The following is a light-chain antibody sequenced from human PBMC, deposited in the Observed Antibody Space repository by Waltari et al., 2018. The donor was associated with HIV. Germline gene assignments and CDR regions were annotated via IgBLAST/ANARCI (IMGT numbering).Light chain of an antibody. CDR2: KNK. CDR1: NSNIGSNY. CDR3: AAWDDRLNLV. J-gene: IGLJ2*01. Sequence: QSVLTQPPSASGTPGQRATISCFGSNSNIGSNYVYWYQQLPGMAPKLLIYKNKQRPSGVPDRFSGSKSGTSASLAISGLRSEDEADYYCAAWDDRLNLVFGGGTKLTVL. V-gene: IGLV1-47*01.